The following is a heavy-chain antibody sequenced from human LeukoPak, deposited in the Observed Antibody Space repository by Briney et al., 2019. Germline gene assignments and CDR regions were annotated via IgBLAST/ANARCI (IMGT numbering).Heavy chain of an antibody. V-gene: IGHV3-23*01. CDR2: ISGSGGST. CDR3: ARRAGAYSHPYDY. J-gene: IGHJ4*02. D-gene: IGHD4/OR15-4a*01. CDR1: GFTFSSYG. Sequence: GGSLRLSCAASGFTFSSYGMSWVRQAPGKGREWVSAISGSGGSTYYADSVKGRFTISRDNSKNTLYLQMNSLRAEDTAVYYCARRAGAYSHPYDYWGQGTLVTVSS.